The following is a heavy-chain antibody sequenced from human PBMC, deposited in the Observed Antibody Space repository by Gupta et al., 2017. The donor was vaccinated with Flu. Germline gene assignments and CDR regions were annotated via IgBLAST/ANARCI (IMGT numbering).Heavy chain of an antibody. J-gene: IGHJ6*02. CDR2: IMSMSSCI. Sequence: VRLVEYGGGLVKTGGSLRLHWAASGFTFSSSRMNWVRQAPGTGLELVSSIMSMSSCIYYADAVKVRFSISRDNAKDSLYLQVNSLRAEYTAVYYCARNISKGPSGMDVWGQGTTVTVSS. V-gene: IGHV3-21*01. CDR3: ARNISKGPSGMDV. CDR1: GFTFSSSR. D-gene: IGHD2-21*01.